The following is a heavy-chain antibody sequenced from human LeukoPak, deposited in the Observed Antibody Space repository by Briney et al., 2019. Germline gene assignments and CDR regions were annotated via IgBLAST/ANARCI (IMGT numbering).Heavy chain of an antibody. Sequence: GGSLRLPCAASGFTFSSYGMRWVRQAPGKGLEWVAVISYDGSNKYYADSVKGRFTISRDNAKNSLYLQMNSLRAEDTAVYYCARDPGSTGGRGFDYWGQGTLVTVSS. D-gene: IGHD1-7*01. CDR3: ARDPGSTGGRGFDY. CDR1: GFTFSSYG. J-gene: IGHJ4*02. CDR2: ISYDGSNK. V-gene: IGHV3-30*03.